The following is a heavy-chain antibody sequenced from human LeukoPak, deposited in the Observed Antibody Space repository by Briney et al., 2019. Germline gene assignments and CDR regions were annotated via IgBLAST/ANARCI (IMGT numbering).Heavy chain of an antibody. CDR2: ISRSGTTM. D-gene: IGHD2-2*01. CDR3: ARADIRGCTGNTCYADAFDI. V-gene: IGHV3-48*01. J-gene: IGHJ3*02. CDR1: GFTFSDYS. Sequence: GGSLRLSCAASGFTFSDYSMNWVRQAPGKGPEWVSYISRSGTTMYYADSVKGRFIISGDNSKISLYLQMNSLRAEDTAVYYCARADIRGCTGNTCYADAFDIWGKGTMVTVSS.